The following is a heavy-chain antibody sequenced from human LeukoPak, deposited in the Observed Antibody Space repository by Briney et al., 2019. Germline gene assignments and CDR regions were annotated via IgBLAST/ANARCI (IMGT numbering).Heavy chain of an antibody. J-gene: IGHJ4*02. D-gene: IGHD2-15*01. Sequence: SETLSLTCAVSGGSISSGGYSWSWIRQPPGKGLEWIGYIYYSGSTYYNPSLKSRVTISVDTSKNQFSLKLSSVTAADTAVYYCARDSGYCSGGSCYPDYWGQGTLVTVSS. CDR3: ARDSGYCSGGSCYPDY. CDR2: IYYSGST. CDR1: GGSISSGGYS. V-gene: IGHV4-30-4*07.